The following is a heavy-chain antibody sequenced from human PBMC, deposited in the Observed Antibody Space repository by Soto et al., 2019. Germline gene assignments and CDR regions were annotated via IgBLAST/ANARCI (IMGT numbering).Heavy chain of an antibody. D-gene: IGHD3-10*02. V-gene: IGHV3-9*01. CDR1: GFTFDDYA. CDR3: AKDMFQVGYYGMDV. CDR2: ISWNSGSI. Sequence: GGSLRLSCAASGFTFDDYAMHWVRQAPGKGLEWVSGISWNSGSIGYADSVKGRFTISRDNAKNSLYLQMNSLRAEDTALYYCAKDMFQVGYYGMDVWGQGTTVTVSS. J-gene: IGHJ6*02.